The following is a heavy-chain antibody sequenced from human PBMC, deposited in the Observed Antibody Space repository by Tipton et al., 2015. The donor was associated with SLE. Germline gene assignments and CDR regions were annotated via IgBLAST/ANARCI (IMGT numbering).Heavy chain of an antibody. D-gene: IGHD6-6*01. CDR3: ARHKQLKYYGMDV. CDR1: GDSISSSSYY. Sequence: TLSLTCTVSGDSISSSSYYWGWIRQPPGKGLEWIGSIYYSENTYYNPSLKSRVTISVDTSKNQFSLKLSSVTAADTAVYYCARHKQLKYYGMDVWGQGTTVTVSS. V-gene: IGHV4-39*01. J-gene: IGHJ6*02. CDR2: IYYSENT.